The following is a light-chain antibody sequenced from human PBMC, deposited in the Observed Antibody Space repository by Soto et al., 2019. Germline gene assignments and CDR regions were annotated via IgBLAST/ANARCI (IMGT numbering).Light chain of an antibody. Sequence: QSVLTQPASVSGSPGQSITISCTGTSSDVGAYNYVSWYQQHPGKAPKLMIYEVSYRPSGVSDRFSGSRSGNTASLTISGLQAEDESDYYCSSYTSSSTVVFGGGTKVTVL. J-gene: IGLJ2*01. CDR1: SSDVGAYNY. V-gene: IGLV2-14*01. CDR3: SSYTSSSTVV. CDR2: EVS.